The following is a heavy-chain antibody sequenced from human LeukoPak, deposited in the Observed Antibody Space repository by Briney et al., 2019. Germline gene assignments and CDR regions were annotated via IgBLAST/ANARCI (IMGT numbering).Heavy chain of an antibody. CDR1: GFTVSDYW. J-gene: IGHJ5*02. V-gene: IGHV3-7*01. D-gene: IGHD3-16*01. CDR3: VRDGGTDWYDP. Sequence: GRSLRLSCAASGFTVSDYWMTWVRQAARGGLEWVANIKPDGVETSYVDSVKGRFTISRDNDNNSIFLQMNSLRVEDTAIYYCVRDGGTDWYDPWGQGTLVSVSS. CDR2: IKPDGVET.